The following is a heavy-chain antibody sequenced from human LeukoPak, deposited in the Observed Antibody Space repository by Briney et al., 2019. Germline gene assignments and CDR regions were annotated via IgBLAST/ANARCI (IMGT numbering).Heavy chain of an antibody. CDR1: GYSFTSYW. J-gene: IGHJ4*02. V-gene: IGHV5-51*01. CDR2: IYPGDSDT. Sequence: KPGEALKISCKGSGYSFTSYWIGWVRQMPGKGLEWMGIIYPGDSDTRYSPSFQGQVTISADKSISTAYLQWISLKASDTAMYYCARPYSSGWYAVDSWGQGTLVTVSS. CDR3: ARPYSSGWYAVDS. D-gene: IGHD6-19*01.